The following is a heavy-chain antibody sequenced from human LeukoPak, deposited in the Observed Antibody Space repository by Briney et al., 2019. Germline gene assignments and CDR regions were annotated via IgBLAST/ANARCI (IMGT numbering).Heavy chain of an antibody. Sequence: GGSLRLSCAASGFTFSSYAMSWVRQAPGKGLEWVSAISGSGGSTYSADSVKGRFTISRDNSKNTLYLQMNSLRAEDTAVYYCAKDRGGRLGRLFHHYWGQGTLVTVSS. CDR2: ISGSGGST. CDR1: GFTFSSYA. CDR3: AKDRGGRLGRLFHHY. J-gene: IGHJ4*02. D-gene: IGHD7-27*01. V-gene: IGHV3-23*01.